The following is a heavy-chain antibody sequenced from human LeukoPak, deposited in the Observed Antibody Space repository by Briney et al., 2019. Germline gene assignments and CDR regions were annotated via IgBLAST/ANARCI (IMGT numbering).Heavy chain of an antibody. CDR3: VRDAS. Sequence: PGGSLRLSCGATGFNFSSSPMSWVRQAPGKGLEWVSAIYSGGGTYYADSVKGRFTLSRDISKNTLYLQMNSLRAEDTAVYYCVRDASWGQGTLVTVSS. CDR1: GFNFSSSP. V-gene: IGHV3-66*01. J-gene: IGHJ4*02. CDR2: IYSGGGT.